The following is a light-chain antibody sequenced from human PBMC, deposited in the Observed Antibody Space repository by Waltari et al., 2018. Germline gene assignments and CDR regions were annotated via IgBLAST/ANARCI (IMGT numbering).Light chain of an antibody. Sequence: QSVLTQPPSVSGAPGQRVTISCTGSSSNIGAGYDVHWFQQLPGTAPKLLIYGNHNRPSGVPDRFSGSKSATSASLAISGLQAEDEADYHCQSYDSSLSGAWVFGGGTKLTVL. CDR3: QSYDSSLSGAWV. V-gene: IGLV1-40*01. J-gene: IGLJ3*02. CDR2: GNH. CDR1: SSNIGAGYD.